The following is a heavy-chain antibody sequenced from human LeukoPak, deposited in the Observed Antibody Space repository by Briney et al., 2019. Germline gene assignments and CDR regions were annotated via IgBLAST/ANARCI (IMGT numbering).Heavy chain of an antibody. Sequence: KGGESLKISCKGSGYRFTSYWINWVRQMPGKAVEWMGRIDPSDSYANHSPSFQGQVTISADKSISTAYLQWSSLKASGTAMYYCARQFGGNSEFDYWGQGTLVTVSS. CDR1: GYRFTSYW. J-gene: IGHJ4*02. V-gene: IGHV5-10-1*04. CDR2: IDPSDSYA. D-gene: IGHD4-23*01. CDR3: ARQFGGNSEFDY.